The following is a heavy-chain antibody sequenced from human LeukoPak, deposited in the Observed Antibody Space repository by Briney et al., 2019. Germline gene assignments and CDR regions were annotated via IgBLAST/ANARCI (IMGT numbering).Heavy chain of an antibody. V-gene: IGHV1-8*02. D-gene: IGHD2-2*01. CDR1: GYIFTHYA. CDR3: ARGRRYQRPKNYFYYYMDV. Sequence: GASVTVSCKTSGYIFTHYALIWVRQATGQGLEWMGWMNPDSGNTGFAQKFQGRITMTRNTSITTAHLELSSLRSEDTAVYYCARGRRYQRPKNYFYYYMDVWGKGTTVTVSS. J-gene: IGHJ6*03. CDR2: MNPDSGNT.